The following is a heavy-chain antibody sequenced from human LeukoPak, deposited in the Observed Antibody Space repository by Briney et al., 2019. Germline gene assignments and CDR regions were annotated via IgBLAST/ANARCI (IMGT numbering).Heavy chain of an antibody. CDR1: GGSFSGYY. D-gene: IGHD4-23*01. J-gene: IGHJ4*02. CDR3: ARGGQLVGGNSPLGY. Sequence: SETLSLTCAVYGGSFSGYYWSWIRQPPGKGLEWIGEINHSGSTNYNPSLKSRVTISVDTSKNQFSLKLSSVTAADTAVYYCARGGQLVGGNSPLGYWGQGILVTVSS. V-gene: IGHV4-34*01. CDR2: INHSGST.